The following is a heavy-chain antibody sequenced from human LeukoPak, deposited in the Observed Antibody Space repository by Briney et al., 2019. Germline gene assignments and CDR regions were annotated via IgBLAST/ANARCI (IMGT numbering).Heavy chain of an antibody. J-gene: IGHJ4*02. D-gene: IGHD4/OR15-4a*01. CDR2: ISDNGGGT. Sequence: GGSLRLSCVASGFIFRNYAMSWVRQAPGEGAEWVSGISDNGGGTYYADSLKGRFTISRDNSKNMLYLQMNSLRAEDTAVYYCAKESGALGAPLYDYWGRGILVTVSS. CDR1: GFIFRNYA. CDR3: AKESGALGAPLYDY. V-gene: IGHV3-23*01.